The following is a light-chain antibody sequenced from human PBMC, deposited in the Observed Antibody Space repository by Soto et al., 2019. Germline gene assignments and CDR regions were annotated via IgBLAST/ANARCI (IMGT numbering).Light chain of an antibody. J-gene: IGLJ2*01. CDR3: CSYAGSSTPGVV. CDR2: EGS. CDR1: SSDVGSYNL. V-gene: IGLV2-23*01. Sequence: QSALTQPASVSGSPGQSITISCTGTSSDVGSYNLVSWYQQHPGKAPKLMIYEGSKRPSGVSNRFAGSKSGNTASLTISGHQAEDEADYYCCSYAGSSTPGVVFGGGTKLTVL.